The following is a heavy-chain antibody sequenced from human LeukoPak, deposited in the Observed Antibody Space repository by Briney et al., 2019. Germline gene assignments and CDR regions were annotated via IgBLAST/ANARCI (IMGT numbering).Heavy chain of an antibody. CDR2: IYYSGST. J-gene: IGHJ4*02. CDR1: GGSISSSSYY. CDR3: ARDNPITGSIHY. V-gene: IGHV4-39*02. Sequence: SETLSLTCTVSGGSISSSSYYWGWIRQPPGKGLECIGSIYYSGSTYYNPSLKSRVTISVDTSKNQFSLKLSSVTAADTAVYFCARDNPITGSIHYWGQGTLVTVSS. D-gene: IGHD1-20*01.